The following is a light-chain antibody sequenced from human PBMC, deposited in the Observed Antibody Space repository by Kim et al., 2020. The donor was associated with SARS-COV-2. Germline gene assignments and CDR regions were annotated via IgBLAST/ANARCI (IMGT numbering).Light chain of an antibody. J-gene: IGKJ5*01. CDR3: IQQSNWPRT. V-gene: IGKV3-11*01. CDR1: QSVSSY. CDR2: DAS. Sequence: EIVLTQSPATLSLSPGERATLSCRASQSVSSYLAWYQQKPGQAPRLLIYDASNRATGIPARFSGSGTGTDFTLTISSLEPGDFALYYCIQQSNWPRTFGQGARLEI.